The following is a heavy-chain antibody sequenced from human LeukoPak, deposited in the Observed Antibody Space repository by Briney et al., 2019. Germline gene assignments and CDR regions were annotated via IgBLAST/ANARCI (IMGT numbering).Heavy chain of an antibody. D-gene: IGHD6-19*01. CDR1: GGSFSGYY. Sequence: SETLSLTCAVYGGSFSGYYWSWIRQPPGKGLEWIGEINHSGSTNYNPSLKSRVTISVDTSKNQFSLKLSSVTAADTAVYYCARDGLAVAGYNWFDPWGQGTLVTVSS. J-gene: IGHJ5*02. CDR2: INHSGST. CDR3: ARDGLAVAGYNWFDP. V-gene: IGHV4-34*01.